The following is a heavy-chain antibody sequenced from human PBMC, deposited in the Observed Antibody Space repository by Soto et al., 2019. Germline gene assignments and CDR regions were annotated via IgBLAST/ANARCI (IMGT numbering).Heavy chain of an antibody. CDR3: ARHDGAAMLGDV. D-gene: IGHD3-10*02. CDR1: GYSFTFYW. CDR2: IYPGDSDT. J-gene: IGHJ4*01. Sequence: GESLKIPCKGSGYSFTFYWIVWVRQLPGKGLEWMGIIYPGDSDTRYSPSFQGLVTISADKSINTAYLQWSSLRASDTAMYYCARHDGAAMLGDVWGHGTLVTVSS. V-gene: IGHV5-51*01.